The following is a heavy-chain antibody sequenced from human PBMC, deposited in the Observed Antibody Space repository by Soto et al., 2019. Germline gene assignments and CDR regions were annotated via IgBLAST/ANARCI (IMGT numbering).Heavy chain of an antibody. CDR2: IDAGNGNT. J-gene: IGHJ4*02. D-gene: IGHD3-22*01. CDR1: GYIFTRYA. CDR3: ARDRNYDSSGYYAY. V-gene: IGHV1-3*01. Sequence: SVKVSCKASGYIFTRYAMHWVRQAPGQRLEWMGWIDAGNGNTKYSPNLQGRVTITRDTSATTAYMELSSLRSEDTAVYYCARDRNYDSSGYYAYWGQGTQVTVSS.